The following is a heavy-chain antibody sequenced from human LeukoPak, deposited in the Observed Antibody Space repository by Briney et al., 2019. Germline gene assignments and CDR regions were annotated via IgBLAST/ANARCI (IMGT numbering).Heavy chain of an antibody. CDR2: IYYSGST. Sequence: SETLSLTCTVSGGSISSSSYYWGWIRQPPGKGLEWIGSIYYSGSTYYNPSLKSRVTISVDTSKNQFSLKLSSVTAADTAVYHCAVGGRFLEWLSSFDYWGQGTLVTVSS. J-gene: IGHJ4*02. CDR3: AVGGRFLEWLSSFDY. D-gene: IGHD3-3*01. V-gene: IGHV4-39*01. CDR1: GGSISSSSYY.